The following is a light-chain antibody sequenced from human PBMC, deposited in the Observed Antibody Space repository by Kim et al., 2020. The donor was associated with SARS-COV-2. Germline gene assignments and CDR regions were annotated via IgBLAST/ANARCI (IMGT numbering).Light chain of an antibody. CDR3: QHYNSHFLN. V-gene: IGKV1-5*03. Sequence: DIHMTQSPSTLSASVGDRVTLTCRDSQSISSWLAWYQQKPGKAPELLSYKASKLESGVPSRFSGSGSGTEFSLTINTLQPDDFATYYCQHYNSHFLNIGGGTKVDIK. CDR1: QSISSW. J-gene: IGKJ4*01. CDR2: KAS.